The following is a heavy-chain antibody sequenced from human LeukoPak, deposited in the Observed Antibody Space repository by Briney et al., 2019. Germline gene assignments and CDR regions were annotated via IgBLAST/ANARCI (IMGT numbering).Heavy chain of an antibody. V-gene: IGHV1-3*01. J-gene: IGHJ6*02. CDR2: INAGNGNT. CDR1: GYTFTSYA. D-gene: IGHD6-13*01. Sequence: ASVKVSCKASGYTFTSYAMHWVRQAPGQRLEWMGWINAGNGNTKYSQKFQGRVTITRDTSASTAYMELSSLRSEDTAVYYCARDHGYSSSWYYYYYGMDVWGQGTTVTVSS. CDR3: ARDHGYSSSWYYYYYGMDV.